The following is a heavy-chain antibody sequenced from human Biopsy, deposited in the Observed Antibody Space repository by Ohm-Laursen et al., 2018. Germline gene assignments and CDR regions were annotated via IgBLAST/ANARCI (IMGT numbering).Heavy chain of an antibody. Sequence: SETLSLTCTVSGDSINNYYWSWIRQPSGKGLECIGRIYTSGSPNYNLSLESRVTMSVDTSKNQFPLNLRSVTAADTAVYYCARGTGRYYVYGAFDIWGQGTVVTVSS. V-gene: IGHV4-4*07. J-gene: IGHJ3*02. CDR2: IYTSGSP. CDR3: ARGTGRYYVYGAFDI. D-gene: IGHD1-26*01. CDR1: GDSINNYY.